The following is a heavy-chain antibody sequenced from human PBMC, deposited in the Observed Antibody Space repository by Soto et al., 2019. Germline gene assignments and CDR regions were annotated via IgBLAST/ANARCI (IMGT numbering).Heavy chain of an antibody. D-gene: IGHD5-18*01. V-gene: IGHV1-3*01. CDR2: IIAGSGDT. J-gene: IGHJ4*02. Sequence: QVHLVQSGAEVKKPGASVKVSCKASGYTFSSYAVHWVRQAPGQRLEWMGWIIAGSGDTRYSQEFQGRVTFTRDMSASTVYMDLSSLRSEDTAVYYCARELRTAGYSGELEYWGQGTLVTVS. CDR3: ARELRTAGYSGELEY. CDR1: GYTFSSYA.